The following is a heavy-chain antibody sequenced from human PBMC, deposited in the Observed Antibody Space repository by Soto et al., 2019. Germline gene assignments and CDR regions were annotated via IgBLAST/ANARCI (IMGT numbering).Heavy chain of an antibody. CDR1: GYSFTSYW. CDR3: ARQRVGGDDAFDI. Sequence: GESLKISCKDSGYSFTSYWISWVRQMPGKGLEWMGRIDPSDSYTNYSPSFQGHVTISADKSISTAYLQWSSLKASDTAMYYCARQRVGGDDAFDIWGQGTMVTVSS. CDR2: IDPSDSYT. D-gene: IGHD2-15*01. J-gene: IGHJ3*02. V-gene: IGHV5-10-1*01.